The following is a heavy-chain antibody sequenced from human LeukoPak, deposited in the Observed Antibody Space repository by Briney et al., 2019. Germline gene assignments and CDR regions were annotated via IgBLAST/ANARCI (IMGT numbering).Heavy chain of an antibody. CDR3: ARDTDDYSNYGSYWYFDL. Sequence: GGSLRLSCAASGFTFSSYAMSWIRQAPGKGLEWVSYISSSGSTIYYADSVEGRFTISRDNAKNSLYLQMNSLRAEDTAVYYCARDTDDYSNYGSYWYFDLWGRGTLVTVSS. CDR1: GFTFSSYA. J-gene: IGHJ2*01. V-gene: IGHV3-11*01. D-gene: IGHD4-11*01. CDR2: ISSSGSTI.